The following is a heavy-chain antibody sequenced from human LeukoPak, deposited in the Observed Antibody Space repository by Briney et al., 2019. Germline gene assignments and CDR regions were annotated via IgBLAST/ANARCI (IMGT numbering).Heavy chain of an antibody. Sequence: QPGGSLRLSCAASGFTFSSYGMSWVRQAPGKGLEWVSAISGSGGSTYYADSVKGRFTISRDNSKNTLYLQMNSLRAEDTAVYYCAKDQYYDSSGYYPVDYWGQGTLVTVSS. CDR3: AKDQYYDSSGYYPVDY. J-gene: IGHJ4*02. D-gene: IGHD3-22*01. CDR2: ISGSGGST. V-gene: IGHV3-23*01. CDR1: GFTFSSYG.